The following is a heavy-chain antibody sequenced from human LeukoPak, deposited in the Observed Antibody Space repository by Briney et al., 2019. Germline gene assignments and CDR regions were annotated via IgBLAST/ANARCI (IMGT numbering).Heavy chain of an antibody. CDR2: IYPGDSDT. Sequence: HGESLKISCKGSGYIFTSYWIGWVRQMPGKGLEWMGIIYPGDSDTRYSPSFRCQVTISVDKSITTAYLQWSSLKASDTAMYYCARYEGDGYNKFFDYWGQGTLVTVSS. CDR1: GYIFTSYW. D-gene: IGHD5-24*01. V-gene: IGHV5-51*01. J-gene: IGHJ4*02. CDR3: ARYEGDGYNKFFDY.